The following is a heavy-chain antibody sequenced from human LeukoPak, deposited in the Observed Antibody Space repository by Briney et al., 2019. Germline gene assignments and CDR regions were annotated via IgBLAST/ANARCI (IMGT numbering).Heavy chain of an antibody. D-gene: IGHD3-10*01. J-gene: IGHJ4*02. CDR3: AKEDYDGSGSYLGY. CDR1: GFPFSSYG. V-gene: IGHV3-30*18. CDR2: ISHDGSSK. Sequence: GRSLRLSCAASGFPFSSYGMHWVRQAPGKGLEWVAVISHDGSSKYYADSVKGRFTISRDNSKNTLYLQMNSLRAEDTAVFTCAKEDYDGSGSYLGYWGQGTLVTVSS.